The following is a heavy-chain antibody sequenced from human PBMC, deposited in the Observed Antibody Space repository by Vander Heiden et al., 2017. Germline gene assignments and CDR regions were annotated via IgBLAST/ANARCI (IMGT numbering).Heavy chain of an antibody. D-gene: IGHD3-22*01. V-gene: IGHV3-33*01. CDR3: ARCPKFDTWFFDY. Sequence: QVQLVESGGGVVQPGRSLRLSCVASGFTLSNYAIHWVRQAPGKGLGWVAVRWYDGSYKYYADSVKGRFTISRDSSKNTLYLQMDSLRAEDTALYYCARCPKFDTWFFDYWGQGTLVTVSS. J-gene: IGHJ4*02. CDR2: RWYDGSYK. CDR1: GFTLSNYA.